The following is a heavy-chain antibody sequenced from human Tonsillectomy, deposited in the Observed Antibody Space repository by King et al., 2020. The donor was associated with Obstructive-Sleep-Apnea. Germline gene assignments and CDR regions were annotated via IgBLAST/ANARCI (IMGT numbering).Heavy chain of an antibody. CDR2: ILYEGANK. CDR3: ARAQLPRAAIAVAGGVFY. V-gene: IGHV3-30*04. D-gene: IGHD6-19*01. CDR1: GFPFTTNA. Sequence: VQLVESGGGVSQLGRPLSPSFPASGFPFTTNAFHWFRRPPGKGWGWVEGILYEGANKFLQASVKGRFTLSRDTSKNTLYLQMNSLRPEDTAVYYCARAQLPRAAIAVAGGVFYWGQGTLVTVSS. J-gene: IGHJ4*02.